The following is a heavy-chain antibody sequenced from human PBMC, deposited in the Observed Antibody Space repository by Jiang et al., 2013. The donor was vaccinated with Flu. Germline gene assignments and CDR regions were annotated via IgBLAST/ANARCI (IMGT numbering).Heavy chain of an antibody. CDR1: GFTFSSYA. Sequence: GLVQPGGSLRLSCAASGFTFSSYAMSWVRQAPGKGLEWGSAISGSGGSTYYADSVKGRFTISRDNSKNTLYLQMNSLRAEDTAVYYCAKDLGPYYYYGVDVWGQGTTVTVSS. CDR3: AKDLGPYYYYGVDV. J-gene: IGHJ6*02. V-gene: IGHV3-23*01. CDR2: ISGSGGST.